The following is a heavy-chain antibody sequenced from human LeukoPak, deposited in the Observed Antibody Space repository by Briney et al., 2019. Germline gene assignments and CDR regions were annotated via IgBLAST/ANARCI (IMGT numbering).Heavy chain of an antibody. D-gene: IGHD3/OR15-3a*01. CDR2: INPSGGST. V-gene: IGHV1-46*01. Sequence: GASVKVSCKASGYTFTNYYMHWVRRAPGQGLEWMGIINPSGGSTSYAQKFQGRVTMTGDTSTSTVYMELSSLRSEDTAVYYCARASRTGGFDYWGQGTLVTVSS. CDR3: ARASRTGGFDY. J-gene: IGHJ4*02. CDR1: GYTFTNYY.